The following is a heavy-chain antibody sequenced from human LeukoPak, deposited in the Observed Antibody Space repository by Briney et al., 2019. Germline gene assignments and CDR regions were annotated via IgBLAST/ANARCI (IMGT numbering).Heavy chain of an antibody. D-gene: IGHD3-3*01. V-gene: IGHV4-34*01. CDR1: GGSLSDYY. CDR2: INHSGSA. J-gene: IGHJ4*02. CDR3: ARGRGDFSSGYYTGGFYYFDN. Sequence: SETLSLTCAVSGGSLSDYYWSWIRQPPGKGLEWIGEINHSGSAKYNPSLKSRVSISVDTSKNQFPLDLTSVTAADRAVYYCARGRGDFSSGYYTGGFYYFDNWGQGTLVTVSS.